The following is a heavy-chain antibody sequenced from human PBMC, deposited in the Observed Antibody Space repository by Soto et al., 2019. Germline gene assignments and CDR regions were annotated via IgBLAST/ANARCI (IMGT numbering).Heavy chain of an antibody. CDR3: ALHSTGGNCFGY. D-gene: IGHD2-8*02. J-gene: IGHJ4*02. V-gene: IGHV3-66*01. CDR2: IDAGGDT. CDR1: GFTVSNSY. Sequence: EVQVVESGGGLAQPGGSLSLSCAATGFTVSNSYMSWVRQPPGKRLVWVSVIDAGGDTFYADSVKGRFAISRDNSANTLYLQMNRPRGEDTAVYYCALHSTGGNCFGYWGQGTLVTVSS.